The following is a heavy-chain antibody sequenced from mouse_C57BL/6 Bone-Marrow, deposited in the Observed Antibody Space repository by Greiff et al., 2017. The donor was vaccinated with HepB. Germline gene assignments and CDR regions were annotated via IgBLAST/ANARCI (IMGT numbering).Heavy chain of an antibody. V-gene: IGHV2-6-1*01. D-gene: IGHD2-4*01. Sequence: QVQLQQSGPGLVAPSQSLSITCTVSGFSFTSYGVHWVRQPPGKGLEWLVVIWSDGSTTYNSALKSRLSISKDNSKSQVFLKMNSLQTDDTAMYYCARQRDYVLYAMDYWGQGTSVTVSS. J-gene: IGHJ4*01. CDR2: IWSDGST. CDR3: ARQRDYVLYAMDY. CDR1: GFSFTSYG.